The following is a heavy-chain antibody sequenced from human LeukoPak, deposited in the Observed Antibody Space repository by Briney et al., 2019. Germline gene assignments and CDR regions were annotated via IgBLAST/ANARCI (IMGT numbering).Heavy chain of an antibody. D-gene: IGHD5-12*01. CDR3: ARDGYSGNDEL. CDR1: GGSISNYY. V-gene: IGHV4-59*01. Sequence: SETLSLTCTVSGGSISNYYWSWIRQPPGKGLEWIGYIYHSGSTNYNPSLKSRVTISVDTSKNQFSLRLSSVTAADTAVYYCARDGYSGNDELWGQGTLVTVSS. CDR2: IYHSGST. J-gene: IGHJ4*02.